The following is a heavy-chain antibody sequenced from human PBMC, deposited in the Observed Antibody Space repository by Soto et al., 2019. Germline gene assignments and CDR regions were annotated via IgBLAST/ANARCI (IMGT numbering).Heavy chain of an antibody. CDR2: IYYSGST. CDR3: ARVVVVAATGYYYYGMDV. D-gene: IGHD2-15*01. CDR1: GGSISSYY. V-gene: IGHV4-59*01. J-gene: IGHJ6*02. Sequence: SETLSLTCTVSGGSISSYYWSWIRQPPGKGLEWIGYIYYSGSTNYNPSLKSRVTISVDTSKNQFSLKLSSVTAADTAVYYCARVVVVAATGYYYYGMDVWGQGTTVTVSS.